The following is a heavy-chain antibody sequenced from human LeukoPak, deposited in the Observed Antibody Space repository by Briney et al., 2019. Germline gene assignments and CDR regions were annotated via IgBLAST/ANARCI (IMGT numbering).Heavy chain of an antibody. D-gene: IGHD3-3*01. J-gene: IGHJ4*02. V-gene: IGHV3-7*01. CDR2: IKQDGSEK. CDR1: GLTFSSYW. CDR3: ARDQAPTYYYDFWSGYIDY. Sequence: GGSLRLSCAASGLTFSSYWMSWVRQAPGKGLEWVANIKQDGSEKYYVDSVKGRFTISRDNAKNSLYLQMNSLRAEDTAVYYCARDQAPTYYYDFWSGYIDYWGQGTLVTVSS.